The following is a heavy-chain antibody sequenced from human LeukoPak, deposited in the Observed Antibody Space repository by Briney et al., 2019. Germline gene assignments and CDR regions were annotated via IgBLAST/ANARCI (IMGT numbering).Heavy chain of an antibody. CDR1: GGTFSSYA. V-gene: IGHV1-69*01. Sequence: SVKASCKASGGTFSSYAISWVRQAPGQGLEWMGGIIPIFGTANYAQKFQGRVTITADESTSTAYMELSSLRSEDTAVYYCARLVEKLGYCSGGSCYDNYYYYMDVWGKGTTVTVSS. CDR3: ARLVEKLGYCSGGSCYDNYYYYMDV. CDR2: IIPIFGTA. J-gene: IGHJ6*03. D-gene: IGHD2-15*01.